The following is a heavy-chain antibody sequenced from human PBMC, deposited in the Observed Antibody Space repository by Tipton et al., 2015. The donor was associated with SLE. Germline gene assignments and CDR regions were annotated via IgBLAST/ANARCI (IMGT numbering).Heavy chain of an antibody. CDR3: ARASYSGSLDI. CDR1: GGSISSHY. V-gene: IGHV4-59*11. J-gene: IGHJ4*02. Sequence: TLSLTCTVSGGSISSHYWGWIRQPPGKGLEWIGYIYYSGSTNYNPSLKSRVTISVDTSKNQFSLKLSSVTAADTAVYYCARASYSGSLDIWGQGTLVTVSS. CDR2: IYYSGST. D-gene: IGHD1-26*01.